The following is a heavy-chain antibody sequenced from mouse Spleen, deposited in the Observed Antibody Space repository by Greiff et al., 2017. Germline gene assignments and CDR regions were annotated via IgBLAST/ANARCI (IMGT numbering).Heavy chain of an antibody. CDR3: ARHYYGSMSYFDY. V-gene: IGHV5-9-3*01. J-gene: IGHJ2*01. CDR1: GFTFSSCA. CDR2: ISSVGIYT. D-gene: IGHD1-1*01. Sequence: EVKLMESGGGLVKPGGSLKLSCAASGFTFSSCAMSWVRQTPEQRLEWVAAISSVGIYTYYPDSVKGRFTISRDNAKNTLYLQMSSLRSEDTAMYYCARHYYGSMSYFDYWGQGTTLTVSS.